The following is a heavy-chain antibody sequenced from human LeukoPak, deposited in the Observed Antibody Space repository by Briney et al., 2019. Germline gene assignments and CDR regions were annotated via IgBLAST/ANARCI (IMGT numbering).Heavy chain of an antibody. CDR3: ARMRAVAEGALDY. CDR2: ISAYNGNT. CDR1: GYTFTSYG. Sequence: ASVKVSCKASGYTFTSYGISWVRQAPGQGLEWMGWISAYNGNTNYAQKLQGRVTMTTDTSTSTAYTELRSLRSDDTAVYYCARMRAVAEGALDYWGQGTLVTVSS. J-gene: IGHJ4*02. D-gene: IGHD6-19*01. V-gene: IGHV1-18*01.